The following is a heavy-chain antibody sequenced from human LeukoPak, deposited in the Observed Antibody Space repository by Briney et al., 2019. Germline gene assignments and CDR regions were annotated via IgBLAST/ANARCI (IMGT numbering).Heavy chain of an antibody. V-gene: IGHV3-23*01. Sequence: GGSLRLSCAASGFTFNTNAMSWVRQAPGKGLECVSAISGRTGGTYYADSVKGRFTISRDNSKSTLYLQMDSLRAEDTAVYYCAKCGNSGCHLIDYWGQGTLVTVSS. CDR2: ISGRTGGT. CDR3: AKCGNSGCHLIDY. D-gene: IGHD5-12*01. J-gene: IGHJ4*02. CDR1: GFTFNTNA.